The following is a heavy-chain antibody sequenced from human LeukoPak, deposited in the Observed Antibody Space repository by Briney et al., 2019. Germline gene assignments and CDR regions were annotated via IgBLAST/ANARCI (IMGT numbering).Heavy chain of an antibody. CDR2: ISSSSSYI. CDR3: ARDPMVRGVIPMADY. D-gene: IGHD3-10*01. Sequence: GGSLRLSCAASGFTFSSYSMNWVRQAPGKGLEWVSSISSSSSYIYYADSVKGRFTISRDNAKNSLYLQMNSLRAEDTAVYYCARDPMVRGVIPMADYWGQGTLVTVSS. CDR1: GFTFSSYS. J-gene: IGHJ4*02. V-gene: IGHV3-21*01.